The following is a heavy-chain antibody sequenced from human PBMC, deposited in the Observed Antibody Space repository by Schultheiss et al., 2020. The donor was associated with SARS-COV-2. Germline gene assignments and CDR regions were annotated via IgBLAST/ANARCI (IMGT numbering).Heavy chain of an antibody. D-gene: IGHD3-3*01. J-gene: IGHJ4*02. V-gene: IGHV3-23*01. CDR3: AKDQYITIFGVVIMGPFDY. CDR1: GFTFSSYA. CDR2: ISGSGGST. Sequence: GGSLRLSCAASGFTFSSYAMSWVRQAPGKGLEWVSAISGSGGSTYYADSVKGRFTISRDNSKNTLYLQMNSLRAEDTAVYYCAKDQYITIFGVVIMGPFDYRGQGTLVTVSS.